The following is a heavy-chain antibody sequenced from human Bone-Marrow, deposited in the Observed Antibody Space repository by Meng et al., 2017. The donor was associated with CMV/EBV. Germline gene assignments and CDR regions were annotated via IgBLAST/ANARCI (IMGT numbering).Heavy chain of an antibody. J-gene: IGHJ6*02. V-gene: IGHV1-69*05. CDR2: IIPIFGTA. D-gene: IGHD3-22*01. CDR3: ARDSTYYYDNSGFPYGMDV. Sequence: SVKVSCKASGGTFSSYAISWVRQAPGQGLEWMGGIIPIFGTANYAQKFQGRVTITTDESTSTAYMELSSLRSEDTAVYYCARDSTYYYDNSGFPYGMDVWGQGTTVTVSS. CDR1: GGTFSSYA.